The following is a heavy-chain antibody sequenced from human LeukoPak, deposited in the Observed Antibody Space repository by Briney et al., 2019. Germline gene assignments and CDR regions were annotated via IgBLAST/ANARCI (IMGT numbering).Heavy chain of an antibody. CDR3: AKDTPYSSPSVGAFDI. J-gene: IGHJ3*02. V-gene: IGHV3-30-3*01. Sequence: PGGSLRLSCAASGFTFSSYSMNWVRQAPGKGLEWVALISHDGNSIYYADSVKGRFTISRDNSKNTLYQQMNSLRAEDTAVYSCAKDTPYSSPSVGAFDIWGQGTMVTVSS. CDR1: GFTFSSYS. D-gene: IGHD6-13*01. CDR2: ISHDGNSI.